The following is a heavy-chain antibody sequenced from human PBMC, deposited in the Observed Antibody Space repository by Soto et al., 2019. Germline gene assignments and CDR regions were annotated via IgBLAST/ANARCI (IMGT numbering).Heavy chain of an antibody. V-gene: IGHV1-2*04. J-gene: IGHJ3*02. CDR1: GYTFTGYY. CDR2: INPNSGGT. CDR3: ARGSLEASSSHDAFDI. Sequence: ASVKVSCKASGYTFTGYYMHWVRQAPGQGLEWMGWINPNSGGTNYAQKFQGWVTMTRDTSISTAYMELSRLRSDDTAVYYCARGSLEASSSHDAFDIWGQGTMVTVSS. D-gene: IGHD6-6*01.